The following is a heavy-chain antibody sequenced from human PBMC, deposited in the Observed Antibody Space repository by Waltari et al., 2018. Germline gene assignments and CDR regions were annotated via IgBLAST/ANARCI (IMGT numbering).Heavy chain of an antibody. CDR1: GDPISRSSYY. CDR2: IYSSGST. V-gene: IGHV4-39*07. Sequence: QFQLQESGPGLVRPSETLSLACTVSGDPISRSSYYWAWIRQPPGKGLEWIGTIYSSGSTSYNSSLKSRVTISIDTSKNQFSLMLSSVTAADTAVYYCAKRENFNFWRDAFDLWGQGTMVTVSS. J-gene: IGHJ3*01. D-gene: IGHD3-3*01. CDR3: AKRENFNFWRDAFDL.